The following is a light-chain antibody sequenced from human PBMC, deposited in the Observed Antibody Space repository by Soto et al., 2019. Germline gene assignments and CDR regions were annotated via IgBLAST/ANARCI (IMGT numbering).Light chain of an antibody. CDR3: QQADSFPLT. CDR1: QGISIW. Sequence: DIQMTQSPSSVSASGGDRVTITCRASQGISIWLAWYQQKPGKAPNLLIYAASSLQSGVPSRFSGSGSGTAFNLTINSLQAEDFATYYCQQADSFPLTFGGGTKVEIK. CDR2: AAS. V-gene: IGKV1-12*01. J-gene: IGKJ4*01.